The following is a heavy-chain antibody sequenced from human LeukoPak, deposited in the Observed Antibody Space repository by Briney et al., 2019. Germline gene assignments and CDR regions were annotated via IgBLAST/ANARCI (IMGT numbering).Heavy chain of an antibody. CDR3: TSGVGTTDFDY. J-gene: IGHJ4*02. CDR2: FKSKADGGTI. V-gene: IGHV3-15*01. CDR1: GFTFNNAW. D-gene: IGHD1-26*01. Sequence: GGSLRLSCAASGFTFNNAWMSWVRQAPGKGQEWIGRFKSKADGGTIDYAAPVKGRFTISRDDSKNTVHLQMNSLKTEDTAVYYCTSGVGTTDFDYWGQGTLVTVSS.